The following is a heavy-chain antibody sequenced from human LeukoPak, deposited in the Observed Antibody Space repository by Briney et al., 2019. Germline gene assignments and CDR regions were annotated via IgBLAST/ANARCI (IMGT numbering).Heavy chain of an antibody. V-gene: IGHV1-69*13. CDR3: ARERSHVDILTGYYTYYYYYGMDV. Sequence: ASVKVSCKASGGTFSSYAISWVRQAPGQGFEWMGGIIPIFGTANYAQKFQGRVTITADESTSTAYMELSSLRSEDTAVYYCARERSHVDILTGYYTYYYYYGMDVWGKGTTVTVSS. J-gene: IGHJ6*04. CDR2: IIPIFGTA. CDR1: GGTFSSYA. D-gene: IGHD3-9*01.